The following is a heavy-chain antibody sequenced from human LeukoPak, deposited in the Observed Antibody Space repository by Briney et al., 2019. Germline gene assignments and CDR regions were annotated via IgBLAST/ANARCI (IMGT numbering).Heavy chain of an antibody. D-gene: IGHD2-2*01. J-gene: IGHJ6*04. CDR3: ARRPIVVVPAADHYYGMDV. Sequence: PGGSLRLSCVGSGFTVSNDYMSWVRQAPGKGLEWVSVMSDGGSVYYADFVKGRFTVSRDNSKNTLYLQLNSLTTEDTAVYYCARRPIVVVPAADHYYGMDVWGKGTTVTVSS. CDR2: MSDGGSV. CDR1: GFTVSNDY. V-gene: IGHV3-53*01.